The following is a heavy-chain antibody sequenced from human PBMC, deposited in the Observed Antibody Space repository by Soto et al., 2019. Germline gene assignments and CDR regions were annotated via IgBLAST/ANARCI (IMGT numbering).Heavy chain of an antibody. Sequence: QVQLVQSGAEVKKPGSSVKVSCKASGGTFSSYAISWVRQAPGQGLEWMGGIIPIFGTANYAQKFQGRVTITADESTSTAYMELSSLRSEDTAVYYCARDLSKVIMGSYYYGMDVWGQGTTVTVSS. J-gene: IGHJ6*02. V-gene: IGHV1-69*01. D-gene: IGHD3-3*01. CDR2: IIPIFGTA. CDR3: ARDLSKVIMGSYYYGMDV. CDR1: GGTFSSYA.